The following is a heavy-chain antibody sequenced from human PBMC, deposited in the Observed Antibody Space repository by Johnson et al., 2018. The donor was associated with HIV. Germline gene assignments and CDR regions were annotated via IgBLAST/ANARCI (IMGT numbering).Heavy chain of an antibody. CDR1: GFTFDDYD. CDR2: INWSGDST. CDR3: AKDFVHGQYTGIFDT. J-gene: IGHJ3*02. D-gene: IGHD2-8*01. Sequence: VQLVESGGGVVRPGGSLRLSCAASGFTFDDYDMSWVRQAPGKGLEWVSGINWSGDSTGFADSVKGRFTISRDNSKNSLYLQLNSLRPEDTAVFYCAKDFVHGQYTGIFDTWGQGTMVTVSS. V-gene: IGHV3-20*04.